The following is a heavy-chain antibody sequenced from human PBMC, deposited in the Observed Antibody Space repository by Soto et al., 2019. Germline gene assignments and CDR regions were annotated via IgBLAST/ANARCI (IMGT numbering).Heavy chain of an antibody. Sequence: SGGSLRLSCAVSGFNAMSYWMSWVRQAPGKGLEWVASIKEDGSEIYYLHSVRGRFSISRDSAGNALHLTMNYLSAEDTGVYFCARDIGFDYVNWGQGTLVTVSS. CDR3: ARDIGFDYVN. D-gene: IGHD3-16*01. V-gene: IGHV3-7*01. J-gene: IGHJ4*02. CDR2: IKEDGSEI. CDR1: GFNAMSYW.